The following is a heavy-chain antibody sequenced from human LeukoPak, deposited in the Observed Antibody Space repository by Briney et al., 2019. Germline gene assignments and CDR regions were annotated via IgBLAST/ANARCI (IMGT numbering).Heavy chain of an antibody. CDR2: INHSGST. D-gene: IGHD2-15*01. J-gene: IGHJ4*02. V-gene: IGHV4-34*01. CDR3: ARAPSQVVAATRSGAHLDY. Sequence: SETLSLTCTVSGGSISSYYWSWIRQPPGKGLEWIGEINHSGSTNYNPSLKSRVTISVDTSKNQFSLKLSSVTAADTAVYYCARAPSQVVAATRSGAHLDYWGQGTLVTVSS. CDR1: GGSISSYY.